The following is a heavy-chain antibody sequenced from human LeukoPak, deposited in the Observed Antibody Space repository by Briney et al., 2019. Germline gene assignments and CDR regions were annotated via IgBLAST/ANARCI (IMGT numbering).Heavy chain of an antibody. Sequence: GTLSLTCAASGFTINSNAMSWYRQAPGQGLVWLIATNGSSGSTYYTHSVKGRITISRDNSKNKLYLQMKSLRAEDAAVYFCAKNSGNNFVSPIDYWGQGTLVTVSS. CDR3: AKNSGNNFVSPIDY. V-gene: IGHV3-23*01. CDR1: GFTINSNA. D-gene: IGHD1-26*01. J-gene: IGHJ4*02. CDR2: TNGSSGST.